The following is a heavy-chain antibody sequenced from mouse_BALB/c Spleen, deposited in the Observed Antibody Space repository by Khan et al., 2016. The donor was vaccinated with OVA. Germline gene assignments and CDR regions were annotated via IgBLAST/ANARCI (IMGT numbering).Heavy chain of an antibody. V-gene: IGHV1-7*01. Sequence: VQLQESGAELAKPGASVKMSCTASGYTFTSYWMHWIKQRPGQGLEWIGYINPTSGYTDYNQKFKDKATLTADKSSSPAYMQLSCLPSDDSAVYYCARDRIDYWGQGTALTVSS. CDR1: GYTFTSYW. J-gene: IGHJ2*01. CDR3: ARDRIDY. CDR2: INPTSGYT.